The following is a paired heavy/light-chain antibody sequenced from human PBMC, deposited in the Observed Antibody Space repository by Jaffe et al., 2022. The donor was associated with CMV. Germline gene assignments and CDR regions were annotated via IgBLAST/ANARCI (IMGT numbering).Heavy chain of an antibody. CDR1: GFTFSSYE. D-gene: IGHD3-3*01. Sequence: EVQLVESGGGLVQPGGSLRLSCAASGFTFSSYEMNWVRQAPGKGLEWVSYISSSGSTIYYADSVKGRFTISRDNAKNSLYLQMNSLRAEDTAVYYCARTYYDFWSGPEARIAAAGTLGYWGQGTLVTVSS. V-gene: IGHV3-48*03. CDR3: ARTYYDFWSGPEARIAAAGTLGY. CDR2: ISSSGSTI. J-gene: IGHJ4*02.
Light chain of an antibody. CDR2: GAS. CDR3: QQYNNWPPT. Sequence: EIVMTQSPATLSVSPGERATLSCRASQSVSSNLAWYQQKPGQAPRLLIYGASTRATGIPARFSGSGSGTEFTLTISSLQSEDFAVYYCQQYNNWPPTFGGGTKVEIK. CDR1: QSVSSN. V-gene: IGKV3D-15*01. J-gene: IGKJ4*01.